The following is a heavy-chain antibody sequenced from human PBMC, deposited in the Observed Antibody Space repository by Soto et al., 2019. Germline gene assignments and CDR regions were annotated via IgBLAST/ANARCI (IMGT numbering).Heavy chain of an antibody. D-gene: IGHD6-19*01. CDR1: GGTFSSYT. CDR3: ARGTAVAGWGY. V-gene: IGHV1-69*02. CDR2: IIPILGIA. Sequence: QVQLVQSGAEVKKPGSSVKVSCKASGGTFSSYTISWVRQAPGQGLEWMGRIIPILGIANYAQKFQGRVTITADKSTSTAYLELSSLRSEDTAVYYCARGTAVAGWGYWGQGTLVTVSS. J-gene: IGHJ4*02.